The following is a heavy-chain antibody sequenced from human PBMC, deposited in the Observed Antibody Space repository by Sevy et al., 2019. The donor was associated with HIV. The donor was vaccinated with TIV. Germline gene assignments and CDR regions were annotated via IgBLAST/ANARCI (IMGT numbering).Heavy chain of an antibody. V-gene: IGHV3-21*01. CDR3: ASVGGCSSTSCLLYLDS. Sequence: GGSLRLSCAASGFPFSDYYMNWVRLAPGKGLEWVSAISGRSRYIHYADSVRGRFTISRDNAKNSRYLQMNSLRVDDTVVYFCASVGGCSSTSCLLYLDSWGQGALVTVSS. CDR1: GFPFSDYY. CDR2: ISGRSRYI. D-gene: IGHD2-2*01. J-gene: IGHJ4*02.